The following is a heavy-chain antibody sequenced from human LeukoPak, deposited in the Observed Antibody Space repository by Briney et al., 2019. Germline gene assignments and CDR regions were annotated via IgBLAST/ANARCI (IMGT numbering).Heavy chain of an antibody. J-gene: IGHJ4*02. Sequence: GGSLRLSCAASGFTFSIYWMTWVRQAPGKGLEWVGFIRSKAYGGTTENAASVKGRFTISRDDSKSIAYLQMNSLKTEDTAVYYCTGSFGELTFFDYWGLGTLVTVSS. CDR1: GFTFSIYW. D-gene: IGHD3-10*01. V-gene: IGHV3-49*04. CDR3: TGSFGELTFFDY. CDR2: IRSKAYGGTT.